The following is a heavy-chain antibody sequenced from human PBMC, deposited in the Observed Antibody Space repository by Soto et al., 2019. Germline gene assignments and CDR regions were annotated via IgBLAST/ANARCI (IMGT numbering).Heavy chain of an antibody. V-gene: IGHV3-74*01. CDR1: GFTFSTYW. Sequence: VQLVESGGDSVQPGGSLRLSCAASGFTFSTYWMHWVRQAPGEGLVWVSRIKGDESSTSSADSVKGRFTISRDNATNTVYLHMNSLRADDTAVYYCARGAFHNYYVDYWGQGALVTVSS. CDR3: ARGAFHNYYVDY. CDR2: IKGDESST. D-gene: IGHD3-3*02. J-gene: IGHJ4*02.